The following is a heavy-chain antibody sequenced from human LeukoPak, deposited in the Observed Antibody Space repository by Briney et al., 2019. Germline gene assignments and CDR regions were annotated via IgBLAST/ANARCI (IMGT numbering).Heavy chain of an antibody. V-gene: IGHV3-30*18. CDR3: AKDQGSGWFGGFDI. J-gene: IGHJ3*02. CDR2: ISDDGTTT. D-gene: IGHD6-19*01. Sequence: GRSLRLSCEASGFTFSYYGIHWVRQAPDKGLEWVAVISDDGTTTFYADSVKGRITISRDNSKNTLYLQMNSLRADTAVYYCAKDQGSGWFGGFDIWGQGTMVTVSS. CDR1: GFTFSYYG.